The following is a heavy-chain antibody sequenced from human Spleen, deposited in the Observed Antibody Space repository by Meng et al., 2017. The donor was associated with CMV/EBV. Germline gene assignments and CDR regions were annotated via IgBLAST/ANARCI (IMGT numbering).Heavy chain of an antibody. V-gene: IGHV1-2*02. CDR3: ARAPPGYCTRASCYVGRGRRGDWFDP. J-gene: IGHJ5*02. CDR2: MNPNSGVT. D-gene: IGHD2-2*01. CDR1: GYTFTDYY. Sequence: GESLKISCKASGYTFTDYYVHWVRQAPGQGLEWMGWMNPNSGVTHYAQKFQGRVTMTRDTSINTAYMELSRLGSDDTAVYYCARAPPGYCTRASCYVGRGRRGDWFDPWGQGTLVTVSS.